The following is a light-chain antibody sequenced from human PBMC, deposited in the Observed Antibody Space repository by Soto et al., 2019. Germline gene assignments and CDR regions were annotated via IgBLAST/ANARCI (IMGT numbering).Light chain of an antibody. V-gene: IGLV1-51*01. CDR3: GTWDSSLSAL. CDR2: DNN. Sequence: VLTQPPSVSAAPGQKVTISCSGSSSNIGNNYVSWYQQLPGTAPKLLIYDNNKRPSGIPDRFSGSKSGTSATLGITGLQTGDEADYYCGTWDSSLSALFGTGTKVTVL. J-gene: IGLJ1*01. CDR1: SSNIGNNY.